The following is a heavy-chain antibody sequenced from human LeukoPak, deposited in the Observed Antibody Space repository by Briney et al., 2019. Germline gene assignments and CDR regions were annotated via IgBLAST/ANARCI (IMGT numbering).Heavy chain of an antibody. Sequence: GGSLRLSCAASGFTFSSYGMHWVRQAPGKGLEWVAVIWYGGSNKYYADSVKGRFSISRDNAKNSLFLQMNSLRAEDTAVYYCARALSAWGQGTLVTVSS. CDR3: ARALSA. J-gene: IGHJ4*02. CDR1: GFTFSSYG. CDR2: IWYGGSNK. V-gene: IGHV3-33*01. D-gene: IGHD3-3*01.